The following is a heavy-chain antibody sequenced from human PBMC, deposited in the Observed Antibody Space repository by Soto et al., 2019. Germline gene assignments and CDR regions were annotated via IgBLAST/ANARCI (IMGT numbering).Heavy chain of an antibody. CDR1: GFTFTTYA. Sequence: GGSLRLSCAASGFTFTTYAMNWVRQAPGEGLEWVSSISSSSTDIFYADSVKGRFTVSRDNAKNSQYLQMDSLRTEDTAVYYCARDERRCSDGVCFPFDYWGQGTLVTVSS. D-gene: IGHD2-8*01. CDR3: ARDERRCSDGVCFPFDY. CDR2: ISSSSTDI. V-gene: IGHV3-21*01. J-gene: IGHJ4*02.